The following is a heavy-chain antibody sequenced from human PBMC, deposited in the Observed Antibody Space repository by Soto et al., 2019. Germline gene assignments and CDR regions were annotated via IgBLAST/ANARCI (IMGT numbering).Heavy chain of an antibody. CDR2: IFYSGST. V-gene: IGHV4-31*03. Sequence: QVQLQESGPGLVKPSQTLSLTCTVSGGSISSGGYYWSWIRQHPGKGLEWIGYIFYSGSTFYNPSLXXRXAXSVDTSKNQFSLKLSSVTAADTAVYYCARAPGDYFDYWGQGTLVTVSS. CDR3: ARAPGDYFDY. J-gene: IGHJ4*02. CDR1: GGSISSGGYY.